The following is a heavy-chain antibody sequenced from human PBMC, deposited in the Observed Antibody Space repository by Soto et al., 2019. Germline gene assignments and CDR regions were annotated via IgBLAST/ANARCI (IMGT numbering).Heavy chain of an antibody. Sequence: LSLTCAASGFTFSDYYMSWIRQAPGKGLEWVSYISSSGSTIYYADSVKGRFTISRDNAKNSLYLQMNSLRAKDTAVYYCASLPDTAMDHDAFDIWGQGTMVTVS. V-gene: IGHV3-11*01. CDR3: ASLPDTAMDHDAFDI. J-gene: IGHJ3*02. CDR1: GFTFSDYY. D-gene: IGHD5-18*01. CDR2: ISSSGSTI.